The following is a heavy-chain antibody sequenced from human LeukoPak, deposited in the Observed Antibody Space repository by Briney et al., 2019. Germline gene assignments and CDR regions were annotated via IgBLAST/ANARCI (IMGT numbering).Heavy chain of an antibody. CDR2: ISSSGSTI. V-gene: IGHV3-11*04. Sequence: PGGSLRLSCAASGFTFSDYYMSWIRQAPGKGLEWVSYISSSGSTIYYADSVKGRFTISRDNSKNTLYLQMNSLRAEDTAVYYCARDGGGSIAARLVRIDKDALDIWGQGTMVTVSS. D-gene: IGHD6-6*01. J-gene: IGHJ3*02. CDR1: GFTFSDYY. CDR3: ARDGGGSIAARLVRIDKDALDI.